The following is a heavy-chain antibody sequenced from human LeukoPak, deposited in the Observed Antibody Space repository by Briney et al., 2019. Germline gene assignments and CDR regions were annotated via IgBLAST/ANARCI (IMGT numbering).Heavy chain of an antibody. J-gene: IGHJ4*02. Sequence: SETLSLTCTVSGDSISNYNYHWGWIRQPPGKGLEWIGTIYYSGNTYYNPSLKSRVTMSVDTSKNQCSLRLSSVTATDTAVYYCARHPSGYVDYWAREPWSPSPQ. V-gene: IGHV4-39*01. CDR2: IYYSGNT. D-gene: IGHD3-3*01. CDR1: GDSISNYNYH. CDR3: ARHPSGYVDY.